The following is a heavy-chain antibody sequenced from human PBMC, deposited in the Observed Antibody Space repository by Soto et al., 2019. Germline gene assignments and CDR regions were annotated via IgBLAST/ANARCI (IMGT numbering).Heavy chain of an antibody. V-gene: IGHV3-11*05. Sequence: QVPLVESGGGLVKPGGSLRLSCAASGFTFSDYYMSWIRQAPGKGLEWVSYISSSSSYTNYADSVKGRFTISRDNAKNSLYLQMNSLRAEDTAVYYCARDRKIAVAGSHYYGMDVWGQGTTVTVSS. CDR2: ISSSSSYT. CDR1: GFTFSDYY. J-gene: IGHJ6*02. D-gene: IGHD6-19*01. CDR3: ARDRKIAVAGSHYYGMDV.